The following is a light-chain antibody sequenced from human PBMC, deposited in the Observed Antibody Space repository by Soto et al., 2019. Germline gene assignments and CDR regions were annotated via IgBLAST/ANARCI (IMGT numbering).Light chain of an antibody. CDR3: QQYDNLLLT. CDR2: DAS. J-gene: IGKJ4*01. Sequence: DIQMTQSPSSLSASVGDRVTITCQASQDISNYLNWYQRKPGKAPKLLIYDASNLETGVPSRFSGSGSGTDFTFTISSLQPEDIATYYCQQYDNLLLTFGGGTKVDI. CDR1: QDISNY. V-gene: IGKV1-33*01.